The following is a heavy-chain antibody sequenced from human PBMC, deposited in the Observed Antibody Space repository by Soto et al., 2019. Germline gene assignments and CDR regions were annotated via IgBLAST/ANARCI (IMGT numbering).Heavy chain of an antibody. V-gene: IGHV3-23*01. J-gene: IGHJ4*02. Sequence: EVQLLESGGGLVQPGGSLRLSCAASGFTFSSYAMSWVRQAPGKGLEWVSAISGSGGSTYYADSVKGRFTISRDNSKNTLYLKMNSLRAEDTAVYYCAQSLQLWSLTYFDYWGQGTLVTVSS. CDR2: ISGSGGST. D-gene: IGHD5-18*01. CDR3: AQSLQLWSLTYFDY. CDR1: GFTFSSYA.